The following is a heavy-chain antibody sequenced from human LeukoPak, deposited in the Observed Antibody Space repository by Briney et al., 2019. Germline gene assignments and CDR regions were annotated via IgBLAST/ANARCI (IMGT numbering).Heavy chain of an antibody. CDR1: GVSISSMSYY. V-gene: IGHV4-39*01. CDR2: NYYSGST. CDR3: ASRYYSYYYMDV. Sequence: PSETLSLTCNVSGVSISSMSYYWGWIRKPPGKGLEWIGSNYYSGSTDYSPSLKSRVTISVDTSKNQFSLKLTSVTAADTAVYYCASRYYSYYYMDVWGKGTTVIFSS. J-gene: IGHJ6*03.